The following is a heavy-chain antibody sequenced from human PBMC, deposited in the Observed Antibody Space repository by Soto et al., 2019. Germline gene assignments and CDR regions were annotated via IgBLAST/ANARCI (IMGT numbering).Heavy chain of an antibody. J-gene: IGHJ6*02. D-gene: IGHD1-1*01. CDR2: IHHTGSP. CDR1: GGSISSGGYY. Sequence: PSETLSLTCNVSGGSISSGGYYWTWIRQHPGKGLEWIGNIHHTGSPNDNPSLKSRVTISVDTSKNQFSLKLSSVTAADTAVYYCARSNGASNWIYGMDVWGQGTTVTVSS. CDR3: ARSNGASNWIYGMDV. V-gene: IGHV4-61*08.